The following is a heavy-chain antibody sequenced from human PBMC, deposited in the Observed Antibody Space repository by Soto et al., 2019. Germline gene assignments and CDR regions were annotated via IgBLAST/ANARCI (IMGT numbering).Heavy chain of an antibody. Sequence: ASVKVSCKASGYTFTSYYMHWVRQAPGQGLEWMGIINPSGGSTSYAQKFQGRVTMTRDTSTSTIYMEMSSLRSEDTAVYYCGSNLGWSSGWYNWGQGTLVTVSS. J-gene: IGHJ4*02. CDR2: INPSGGST. D-gene: IGHD6-19*01. V-gene: IGHV1-46*01. CDR3: GSNLGWSSGWYN. CDR1: GYTFTSYY.